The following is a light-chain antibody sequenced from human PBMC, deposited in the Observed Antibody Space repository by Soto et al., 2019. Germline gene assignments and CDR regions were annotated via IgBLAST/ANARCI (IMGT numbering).Light chain of an antibody. CDR1: QAINNY. Sequence: DIQMTQSPSSLSASVGDRFTITCRASQAINNYLAWFQQKPGKAPKSLIYAASNLQSGVPSKFSGSGSGTDFTLTISSLQPEDFATYYCQQYNSYPLTFGGGTKVDIK. J-gene: IGKJ4*01. V-gene: IGKV1-16*02. CDR2: AAS. CDR3: QQYNSYPLT.